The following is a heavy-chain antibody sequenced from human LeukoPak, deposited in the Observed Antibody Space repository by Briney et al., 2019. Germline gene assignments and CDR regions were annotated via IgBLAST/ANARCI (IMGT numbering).Heavy chain of an antibody. CDR3: AKDGTYYYDSSALSVEYFQH. J-gene: IGHJ1*01. Sequence: GGSLRLSCAGYGFTFSNDGMNWVRQAAGKGLEWVSGISPSGDITYYADSVEGRFTISRDNSKNTLYLQMNSLRAEDTAVYYCAKDGTYYYDSSALSVEYFQHWGQGTLVTVSS. CDR1: GFTFSNDG. D-gene: IGHD3-22*01. V-gene: IGHV3-23*01. CDR2: ISPSGDIT.